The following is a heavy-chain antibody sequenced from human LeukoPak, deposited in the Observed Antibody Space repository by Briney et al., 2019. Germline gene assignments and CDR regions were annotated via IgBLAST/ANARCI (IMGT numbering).Heavy chain of an antibody. CDR2: ISAYNGNR. J-gene: IGHJ4*02. D-gene: IGHD3-10*01. CDR1: GYTFTTYG. V-gene: IGHV1-18*01. CDR3: ARAALDETYYYGSGSYYIGY. Sequence: GASVKVSCKASGYTFTTYGISWVRQAPGQGLEWMGWISAYNGNRNYAQKLQGRVTMTTDTSTSTAYMELRSLRSDDTAVYYCARAALDETYYYGSGSYYIGYWGQGTLVTVSS.